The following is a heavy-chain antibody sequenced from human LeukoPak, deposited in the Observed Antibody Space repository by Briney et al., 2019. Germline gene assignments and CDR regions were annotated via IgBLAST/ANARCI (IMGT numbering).Heavy chain of an antibody. CDR1: GGTFSSYA. Sequence: ASVKVSCKASGGTFSSYAISWVRQAPGQGLEWMGGIIPIFGTANHAQKFQGRVTITADESTSTAYMELSSLRSEDTAVYYCARVAPRVITYCGGDCYYDAFDIWGQGTMVTVSS. CDR3: ARVAPRVITYCGGDCYYDAFDI. CDR2: IIPIFGTA. V-gene: IGHV1-69*13. D-gene: IGHD2-21*02. J-gene: IGHJ3*02.